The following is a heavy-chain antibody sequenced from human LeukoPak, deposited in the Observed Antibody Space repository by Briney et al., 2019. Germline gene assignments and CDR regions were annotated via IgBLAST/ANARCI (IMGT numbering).Heavy chain of an antibody. V-gene: IGHV4-30-2*01. Sequence: SETLSLTCAVSGGSISSGGYSWSWIRQPPGKGLEWTGFIHHSGSSYYNPSPKSRVTILLDRSKNHFPLKLSSVTAADTAVYYCARVGSDWNDVRYNWFDPWGQGTLVTVSS. CDR2: IHHSGSS. J-gene: IGHJ5*02. CDR3: ARVGSDWNDVRYNWFDP. D-gene: IGHD1-1*01. CDR1: GGSISSGGYS.